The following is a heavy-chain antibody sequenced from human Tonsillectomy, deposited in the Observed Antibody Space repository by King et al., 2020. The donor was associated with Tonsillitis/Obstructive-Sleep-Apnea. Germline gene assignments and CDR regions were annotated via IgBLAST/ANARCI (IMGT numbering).Heavy chain of an antibody. Sequence: VQLPQWGAGLLKPSETLSLTCAVYGGSFSGYYWSWIRQPPGKGLEWIGEINHSGSTNYNPSLKSRVTISVDTSKNQFSLKLSSVTAADTAVYYCARGLDVVVSAGINFDYWGQGTLVTVSS. CDR2: INHSGST. CDR1: GGSFSGYY. D-gene: IGHD2-2*01. V-gene: IGHV4-34*01. CDR3: ARGLDVVVSAGINFDY. J-gene: IGHJ4*02.